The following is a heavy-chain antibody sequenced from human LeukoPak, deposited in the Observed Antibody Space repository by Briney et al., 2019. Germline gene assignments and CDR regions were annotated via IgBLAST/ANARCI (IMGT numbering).Heavy chain of an antibody. D-gene: IGHD2-8*02. J-gene: IGHJ4*02. Sequence: GGSLRLSCVASGFTFSIYTMSWVRQAPGKGLEWVSGFDGNGPNTYYADSVKGRWTISRDNSRNTLYLEMNSLRPEDTAIYYCAKPRTTGLGWAQFDYWGQGSLVTVSS. V-gene: IGHV3-23*01. CDR1: GFTFSIYT. CDR3: AKPRTTGLGWAQFDY. CDR2: FDGNGPNT.